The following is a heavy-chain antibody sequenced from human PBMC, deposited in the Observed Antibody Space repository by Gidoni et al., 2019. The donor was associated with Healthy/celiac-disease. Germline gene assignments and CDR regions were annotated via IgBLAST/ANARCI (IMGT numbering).Heavy chain of an antibody. CDR3: AKHNERRDGYKLRPNAEYFQH. D-gene: IGHD5-12*01. CDR2: ISGSGGST. V-gene: IGHV3-23*01. J-gene: IGHJ1*01. Sequence: EVQLLESGGGLVQPGGSLRLSCAASGFTFSSYAMSWVRQAPGKGLEWVSAISGSGGSTYYADSVKGRFTISRDNSKNTLYLQMNSLRAEDTAVYYCAKHNERRDGYKLRPNAEYFQHWGQGTLVTVSS. CDR1: GFTFSSYA.